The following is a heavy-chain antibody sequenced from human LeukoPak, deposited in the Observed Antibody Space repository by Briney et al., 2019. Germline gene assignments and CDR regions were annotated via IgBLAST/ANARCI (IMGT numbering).Heavy chain of an antibody. Sequence: NPGGSLRLSCAASGFIFSDYYMSWIRQAPGKGLEWVSYISTSSTYINYADSVRGRFTISRDKHKNSLYLEMNSLRAEDTAVYYCARDMYHSSGFYPNWYFDLWGRGTLVTVSS. CDR3: ARDMYHSSGFYPNWYFDL. D-gene: IGHD3-22*01. J-gene: IGHJ2*01. CDR2: ISTSSTYI. CDR1: GFIFSDYY. V-gene: IGHV3-11*05.